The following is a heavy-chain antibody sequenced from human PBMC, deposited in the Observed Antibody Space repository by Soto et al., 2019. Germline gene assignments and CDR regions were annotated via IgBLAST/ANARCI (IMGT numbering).Heavy chain of an antibody. J-gene: IGHJ3*02. CDR2: IKKDGSVR. Sequence: EVQLVESGGGLVHPGGSLRLSCEASGFAFSSNWMTWIRQVTGKGLEWVANIKKDGSVRSYLDSVRGRFTVSRDNAKNSLYLPMDSLRDEDTALYYCARDVSPGSSSLYLDAFDIWGQGTMVTVSS. CDR3: ARDVSPGSSSLYLDAFDI. V-gene: IGHV3-7*05. D-gene: IGHD3-10*01. CDR1: GFAFSSNW.